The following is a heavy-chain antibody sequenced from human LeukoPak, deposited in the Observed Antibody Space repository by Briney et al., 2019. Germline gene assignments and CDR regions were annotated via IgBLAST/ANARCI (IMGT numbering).Heavy chain of an antibody. CDR1: GFTFRNYG. Sequence: GGSLRLSCAASGFTFRNYGMNWVRQAPGKGLEWVTIIWYDGSNKYYADSVKGRFIISRDNSKNTLYLQMNSLRAEDTAVYYCATARGCGGDCYYLDYWGQGTLVTVSS. V-gene: IGHV3-33*01. J-gene: IGHJ4*02. CDR3: ATARGCGGDCYYLDY. CDR2: IWYDGSNK. D-gene: IGHD2-21*02.